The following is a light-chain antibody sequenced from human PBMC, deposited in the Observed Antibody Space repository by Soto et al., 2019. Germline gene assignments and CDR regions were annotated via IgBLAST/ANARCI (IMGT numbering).Light chain of an antibody. Sequence: EIVLTQSPGTLSLSPGERATLSCRASHSVSSSYLAWYQQKPGQAPRLLIYGASSRATGIPDRFSGSGSGTDFILTISRLEPEDFAVYYCQQYGSSPTYTFGQGTKLEIK. CDR1: HSVSSSY. CDR3: QQYGSSPTYT. CDR2: GAS. V-gene: IGKV3-20*01. J-gene: IGKJ2*01.